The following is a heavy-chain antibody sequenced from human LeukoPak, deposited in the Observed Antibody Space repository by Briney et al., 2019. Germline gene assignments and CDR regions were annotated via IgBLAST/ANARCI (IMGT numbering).Heavy chain of an antibody. J-gene: IGHJ4*02. D-gene: IGHD6-6*01. CDR2: INHSGST. V-gene: IGHV4-34*01. CDR1: GGSFSGYY. Sequence: SETLSLTCAVYGGSFSGYYWSWIRQPPGKGLEWIGEINHSGSTNYNPSLKSRVTISVDTSKNQFSPKLSSVTAADTAVYYCARGRVIAARLRFRRYYFDYWGQGTLVTVSS. CDR3: ARGRVIAARLRFRRYYFDY.